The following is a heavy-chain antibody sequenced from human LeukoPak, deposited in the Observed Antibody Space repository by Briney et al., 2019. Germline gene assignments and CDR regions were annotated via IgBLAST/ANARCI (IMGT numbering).Heavy chain of an antibody. D-gene: IGHD3-22*01. Sequence: SVKVSCKASGGTFSSYAISWVRQAPGQGLEWMGGIIPIFGTANYAQKFQGRVTITTDESTSTAYMELSSLRSENTAVYYCARSPFTLDSSGYVRDYWGQGTLVTVSS. CDR2: IIPIFGTA. V-gene: IGHV1-69*05. CDR3: ARSPFTLDSSGYVRDY. CDR1: GGTFSSYA. J-gene: IGHJ4*02.